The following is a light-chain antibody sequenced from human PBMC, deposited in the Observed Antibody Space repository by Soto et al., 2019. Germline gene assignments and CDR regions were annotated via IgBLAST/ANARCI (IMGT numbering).Light chain of an antibody. CDR1: SSDVGGYNY. V-gene: IGLV2-11*01. CDR3: CLYAGSYTYV. CDR2: DVS. Sequence: QSALTQPRSVSGSPGQSVNISCTGTSSDVGGYNYVSWYQQHPGKAPKLMIYDVSKRPSGVPDRFSGSKSGNTASLTISGLQAEDEADYYCCLYAGSYTYVFGTGTKGTVL. J-gene: IGLJ1*01.